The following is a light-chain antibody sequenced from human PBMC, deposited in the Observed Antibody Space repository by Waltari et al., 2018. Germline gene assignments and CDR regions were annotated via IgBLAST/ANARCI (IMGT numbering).Light chain of an antibody. CDR3: QQSINWPLT. Sequence: EIVLTQSPGTLSLSPGERATLSCRASQSLRNFLAWYQHKPGQAPRLPISAASNGAPGTPARFSVSGSGTDFTLTISSLEPEDFAVYYCQQSINWPLTFGGGTKVAIK. CDR2: AAS. J-gene: IGKJ4*01. CDR1: QSLRNF. V-gene: IGKV3-11*01.